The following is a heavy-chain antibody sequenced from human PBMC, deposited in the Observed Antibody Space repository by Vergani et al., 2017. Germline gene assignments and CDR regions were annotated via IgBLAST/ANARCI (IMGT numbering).Heavy chain of an antibody. J-gene: IGHJ6*02. CDR1: GFTFSSFG. CDR2: TQYDGNSK. CDR3: AKGDVAMVSRNSYYYGMDV. Sequence: QVRLVESGGGVVQPGGSLRLSCAASGFTFSSFGLHWGRQAPGKGLEWVAFTQYDGNSKYYLHSVEGRFTISRDNSENTLFLQMNNLRPEDTAVYYCAKGDVAMVSRNSYYYGMDVWGQGTTVTVFS. D-gene: IGHD5-18*01. V-gene: IGHV3-30*02.